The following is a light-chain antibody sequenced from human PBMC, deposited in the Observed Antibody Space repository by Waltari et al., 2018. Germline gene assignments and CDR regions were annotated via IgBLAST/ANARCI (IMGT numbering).Light chain of an antibody. CDR3: QQFKTYPLT. CDR2: AAF. Sequence: IQLTQSPHSLSALVGDRVTILCRASQDIISYLAWHQLQPGTAPNLLMYAAFTLQSVVPSRFSGSGSGTDFTLAISSLQPEDFATYYCQQFKTYPLTFGQGTRLEIK. V-gene: IGKV1-9*01. J-gene: IGKJ5*01. CDR1: QDIISY.